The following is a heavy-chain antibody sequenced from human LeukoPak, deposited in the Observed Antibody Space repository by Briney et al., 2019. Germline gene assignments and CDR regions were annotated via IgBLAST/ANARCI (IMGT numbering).Heavy chain of an antibody. CDR1: GFTFSSYA. CDR3: AKGALGPMVRGVIIY. CDR2: ISGSGDST. D-gene: IGHD3-10*01. Sequence: PGGSLRLSCAASGFTFSSYAMSWVRQAPGKGLEWVSVISGSGDSTYYADSVKGRFAISRDNSKNTLYLQMNSLRAEDAAVYYCAKGALGPMVRGVIIYWGQGTLVTVSS. V-gene: IGHV3-23*01. J-gene: IGHJ4*02.